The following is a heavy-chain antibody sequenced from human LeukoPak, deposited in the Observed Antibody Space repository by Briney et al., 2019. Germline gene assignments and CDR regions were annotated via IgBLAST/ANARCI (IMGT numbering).Heavy chain of an antibody. CDR1: GGTFSTYA. D-gene: IGHD3-10*01. CDR3: ARGPHSGTSYYRYYYVDV. CDR2: IIPIFGTS. J-gene: IGHJ6*03. V-gene: IGHV1-69*13. Sequence: SVKVSCKASGGTFSTYAISWVRQAPGQGLEWMGGIIPIFGTSNYAQNFQGRVTITADESTSTAYMELSSLRSDDTAVYYCARGPHSGTSYYRYYYVDVWGKGTTVTISS.